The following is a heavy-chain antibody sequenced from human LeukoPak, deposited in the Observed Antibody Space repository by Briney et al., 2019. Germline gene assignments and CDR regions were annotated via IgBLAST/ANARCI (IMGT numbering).Heavy chain of an antibody. CDR1: GDSINSNPYS. CDR3: ARHGKGWFGELWDDAFDI. V-gene: IGHV4-39*01. Sequence: SETLSLTCTVSGDSINSNPYSWAWIRQPPGKGLEWIGSIYYSGRSYYKVSLKSRVIISLDTPNNQFSLKVSSVTAADTAVYYCARHGKGWFGELWDDAFDIWGQGTMVTVSS. CDR2: IYYSGRS. D-gene: IGHD3-10*01. J-gene: IGHJ3*02.